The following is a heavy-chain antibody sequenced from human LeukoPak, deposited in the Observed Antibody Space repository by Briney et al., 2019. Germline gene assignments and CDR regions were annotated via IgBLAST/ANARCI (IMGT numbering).Heavy chain of an antibody. J-gene: IGHJ4*02. CDR1: GFTFSTYR. V-gene: IGHV3-7*01. CDR3: AKARYSSGLDY. D-gene: IGHD6-19*01. Sequence: GGSLRLSCAASGFTFSTYRMAWVRQAPGKGLEWVATITEDGSGKYHVDSVRGRFTVSRDNTNKLLFLQMNSLRAEDTAVDHCAKARYSSGLDYWGQGTLVSVSS. CDR2: ITEDGSGK.